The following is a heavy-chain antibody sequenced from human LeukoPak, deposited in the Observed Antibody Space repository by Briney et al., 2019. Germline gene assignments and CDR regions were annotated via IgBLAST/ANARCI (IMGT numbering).Heavy chain of an antibody. CDR3: AKTSQGHPPYYCSMDV. CDR2: IGGSGTST. V-gene: IGHV3-23*01. Sequence: PGASVRLSCAASGFTLSSYAMIWVRQAPGKGLEWVSAIGGSGTSTFYADSVKGRFTISRDNSKNTLYLQMNSLRAEDTAVYYCAKTSQGHPPYYCSMDVWGQGTTVTVSS. CDR1: GFTLSSYA. J-gene: IGHJ6*02.